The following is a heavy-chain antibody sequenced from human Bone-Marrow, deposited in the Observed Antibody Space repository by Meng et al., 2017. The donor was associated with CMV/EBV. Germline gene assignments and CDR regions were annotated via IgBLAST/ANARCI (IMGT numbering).Heavy chain of an antibody. J-gene: IGHJ4*02. Sequence: LSLTCAASGFTFSSYWMHWVRQAPGKGLEWVSGISWNSGSIGYADSVKGRFTISRDNAKNSLYLQMNSLRAEDTALYYCAKDYVGGGAFDYWGQGTLVTVSS. CDR1: GFTFSSYW. V-gene: IGHV3-9*01. D-gene: IGHD3-16*01. CDR3: AKDYVGGGAFDY. CDR2: ISWNSGSI.